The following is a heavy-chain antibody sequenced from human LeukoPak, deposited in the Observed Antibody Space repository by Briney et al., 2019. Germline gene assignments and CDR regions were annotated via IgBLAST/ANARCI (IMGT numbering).Heavy chain of an antibody. D-gene: IGHD4-17*01. CDR3: ARHVQGDGDFGSDY. Sequence: NPSETLSLTCTVSGGSISSSSYYWGWIRQPPGKGLEWIGSIYYSGSTYYNPSLKSRVTISVDTSKNQFSLKLSSVTAADTAVYYCARHVQGDGDFGSDYWGQGTLVTVSS. J-gene: IGHJ4*02. CDR1: GGSISSSSYY. CDR2: IYYSGST. V-gene: IGHV4-39*01.